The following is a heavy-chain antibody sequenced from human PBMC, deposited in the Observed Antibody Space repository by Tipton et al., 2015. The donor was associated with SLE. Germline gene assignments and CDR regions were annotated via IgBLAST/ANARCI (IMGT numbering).Heavy chain of an antibody. CDR1: GGSIRSHY. V-gene: IGHV4-4*07. D-gene: IGHD2-15*01. CDR2: IYTGGYT. J-gene: IGHJ4*02. Sequence: TLSLTCTVSGGSIRSHYWSWIRQPPGKGLEWIGRIYTGGYTKYNPSLESRVSLSVDASKDQFSLRLSSVTAADTAVYYCVVCSPSGCAYFDYWGQGRLVTVSS. CDR3: VVCSPSGCAYFDY.